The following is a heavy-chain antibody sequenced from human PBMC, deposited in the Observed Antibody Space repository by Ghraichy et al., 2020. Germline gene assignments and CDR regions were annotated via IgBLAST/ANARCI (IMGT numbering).Heavy chain of an antibody. V-gene: IGHV3-30*18. D-gene: IGHD4/OR15-4a*01. Sequence: GGSLRLSCAASGFTFGSFGMHWVRPAPGKGLDWVAVVSFHGTVQYYADSVKGRFTISRDNSKNMLYLEMNSLITEDTGVYYCAKEGSTGTNYLYDSWGQGTLVTVAS. CDR3: AKEGSTGTNYLYDS. CDR2: VSFHGTVQ. J-gene: IGHJ4*02. CDR1: GFTFGSFG.